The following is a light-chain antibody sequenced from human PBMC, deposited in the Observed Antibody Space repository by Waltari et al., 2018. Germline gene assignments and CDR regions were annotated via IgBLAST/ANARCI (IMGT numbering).Light chain of an antibody. Sequence: QSALTQPASVSGSPGQSITISCTGTSSDVGAFNDVSWYQQHPGKAPKPIIYEVSKRPSGVSNRFSGSKSGNTASLTISGLQAEDEADYYCNSYATSSARVFGGGTKLTVL. CDR1: SSDVGAFND. CDR3: NSYATSSARV. CDR2: EVS. J-gene: IGLJ3*02. V-gene: IGLV2-14*01.